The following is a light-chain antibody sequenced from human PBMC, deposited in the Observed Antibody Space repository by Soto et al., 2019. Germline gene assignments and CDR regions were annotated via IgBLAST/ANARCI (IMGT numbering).Light chain of an antibody. CDR2: DAS. J-gene: IGKJ4*01. CDR1: QDVSSK. Sequence: EMVVTQSPATLSVSPGERVTLSCRTSQDVSSKLAWYQQKPGQPPSLLIYDASTRATGTPARFSGSGSGTEFTLAVSCLQSEDYALYFCQQYIRWPLTFGGGTKVEIK. V-gene: IGKV3D-15*01. CDR3: QQYIRWPLT.